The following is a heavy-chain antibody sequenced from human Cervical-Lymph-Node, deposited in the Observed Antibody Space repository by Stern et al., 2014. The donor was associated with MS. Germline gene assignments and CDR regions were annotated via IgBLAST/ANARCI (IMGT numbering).Heavy chain of an antibody. CDR3: ARHKPSPLSSPRPLDY. D-gene: IGHD6-6*01. V-gene: IGHV4-39*01. J-gene: IGHJ4*02. CDR2: IYYGGRT. Sequence: QVQLQESGPGLLKPSETLSLTCTVSGGSITSSYHWGWIRQPPGKGLGWIGTIYYGGRTYYTPSLKSRLSLSVDTSKSQFSLMLTSVTASDTAVYYCARHKPSPLSSPRPLDYWGQGTLVAVSS. CDR1: GGSITSSYH.